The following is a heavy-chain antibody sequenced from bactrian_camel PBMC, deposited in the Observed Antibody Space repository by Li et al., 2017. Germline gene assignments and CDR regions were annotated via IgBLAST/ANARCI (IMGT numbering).Heavy chain of an antibody. CDR3: AASAMGTRACGFSSTFFRY. CDR1: ATAYSKYC. V-gene: IGHV3S53*01. CDR2: LDYDGEV. Sequence: HVQLVESGGGSVEAGGSLRLSCVVWATAYSKYCMGWFRQAAGKEREMVARLDYDGEVRYVDHVKGRFTISEDTDDKNTFFLQMHALQPEDTAMYYCAASAMGTRACGFSSTFFRYWGQGTQVTVS. J-gene: IGHJ6*01. D-gene: IGHD3*01.